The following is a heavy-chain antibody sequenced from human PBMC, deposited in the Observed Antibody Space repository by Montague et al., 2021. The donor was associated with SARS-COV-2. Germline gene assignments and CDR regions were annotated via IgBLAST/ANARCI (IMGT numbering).Heavy chain of an antibody. CDR1: GFTFSSYW. Sequence: SLRLSCAASGFTFSSYWMHWVRQAPGKGLVWVSLINTDGRNANYADSVKGRFTISRDNAKNTLYLQMNSLRAEDTAVYYCARDSDETNYYDFFDPWGQGTLVTVSS. D-gene: IGHD3-22*01. CDR2: INTDGRNA. V-gene: IGHV3-74*01. J-gene: IGHJ5*02. CDR3: ARDSDETNYYDFFDP.